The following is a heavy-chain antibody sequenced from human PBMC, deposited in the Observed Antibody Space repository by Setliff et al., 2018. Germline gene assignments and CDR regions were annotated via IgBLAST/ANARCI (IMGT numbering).Heavy chain of an antibody. CDR3: ARRLPYYGMDV. J-gene: IGHJ6*02. D-gene: IGHD2-15*01. V-gene: IGHV3-23*03. CDR2: FYDSRGDT. Sequence: GGSLRLSCAASGFAFSTYAVSWVRQAPGKGLEWVSIFYDSRGDTYYADSVKGRFTVSKDNSKNTMYLQMNSLRDEDTAIYFCARRLPYYGMDVWGQGTTVTVSS. CDR1: GFAFSTYA.